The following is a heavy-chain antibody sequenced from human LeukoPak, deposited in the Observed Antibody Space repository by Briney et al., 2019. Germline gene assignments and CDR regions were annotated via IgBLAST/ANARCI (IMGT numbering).Heavy chain of an antibody. CDR1: GYTFTSYG. CDR2: INAYNGNT. Sequence: ASVKVSCKASGYTFTSYGISWVRQAPGQGLEWMGWINAYNGNTNYAQKVQGRVAMTTDTSTSTAYMELRSLRSDDTAVYYCVTGYSSGLFDYWGQGTLVTVSS. J-gene: IGHJ4*02. CDR3: VTGYSSGLFDY. V-gene: IGHV1-18*01. D-gene: IGHD6-19*01.